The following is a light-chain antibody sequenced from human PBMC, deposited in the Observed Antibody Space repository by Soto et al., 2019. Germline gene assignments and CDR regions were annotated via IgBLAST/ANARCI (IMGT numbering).Light chain of an antibody. CDR2: DAS. Sequence: DIQMTQSPSTLSASVGDRVTITCRASQSISNWLAWYQQKPGKAPKLLIYDASTLETGLPSRFSGRGSGREFTFTISSLQPEDIATYYCQQYDSLPITFGQGTRLEIK. CDR1: QSISNW. V-gene: IGKV1-5*01. CDR3: QQYDSLPIT. J-gene: IGKJ5*01.